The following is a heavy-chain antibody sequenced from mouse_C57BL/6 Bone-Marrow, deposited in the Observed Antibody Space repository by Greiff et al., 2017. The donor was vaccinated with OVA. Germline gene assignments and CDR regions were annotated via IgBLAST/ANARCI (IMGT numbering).Heavy chain of an antibody. Sequence: EVKLMESGPELVKPGASVKMSCKASGYTFTDYNMHWVKQSHGKSLEWIGYINPNNGGTSYNQKFKGKATLTVNKSSSTAYMELRSLTSEDSAVYYCARGGVLRTRFAYWGQGTLVTVSA. CDR2: INPNNGGT. J-gene: IGHJ3*01. CDR3: ARGGVLRTRFAY. CDR1: GYTFTDYN. V-gene: IGHV1-22*01. D-gene: IGHD1-1*01.